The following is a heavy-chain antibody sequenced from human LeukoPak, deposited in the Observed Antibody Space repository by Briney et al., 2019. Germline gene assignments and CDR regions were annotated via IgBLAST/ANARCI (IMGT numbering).Heavy chain of an antibody. Sequence: PGGSLRLSCAASGFTFSSYGMHWVRQAPGKGLEWVAVISYDGSNKYYADSVKGRFTISRDNSKNTLYLQMNSLRAEDTAVYYCAKDHIITFGGVIVGDACDIWGQGTMVTVSS. J-gene: IGHJ3*02. V-gene: IGHV3-30*18. CDR3: AKDHIITFGGVIVGDACDI. D-gene: IGHD3-16*02. CDR1: GFTFSSYG. CDR2: ISYDGSNK.